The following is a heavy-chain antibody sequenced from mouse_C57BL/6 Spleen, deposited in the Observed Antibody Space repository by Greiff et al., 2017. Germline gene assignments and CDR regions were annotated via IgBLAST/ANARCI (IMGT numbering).Heavy chain of an antibody. Sequence: VQLQQSGPELVKPGASVKISCKASGYTFTDYYMNWVKQSHGKSLEWIGDINPNNGGTSYNQKFKGKATLTVDKSSSTAYMELRSLTSEDSAVYYCANTGYYAMDNWGQGASVTASS. J-gene: IGHJ4*01. V-gene: IGHV1-26*01. D-gene: IGHD4-1*01. CDR2: INPNNGGT. CDR3: ANTGYYAMDN. CDR1: GYTFTDYY.